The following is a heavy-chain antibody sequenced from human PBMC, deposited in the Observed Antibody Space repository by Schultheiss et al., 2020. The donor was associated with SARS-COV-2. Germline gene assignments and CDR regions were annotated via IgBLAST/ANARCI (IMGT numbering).Heavy chain of an antibody. V-gene: IGHV4-4*07. Sequence: SETLSLTCTVSGGSISSYYWSWIRQPAGKGLEWIGRIYTSGSTNYNPSLKSRVTMSVDTSKNQFSLKLSSVTAADTAVYYCARHRPSPDIVVVPAASYYFDYWGQGTRVTVSS. J-gene: IGHJ4*02. D-gene: IGHD2-2*01. CDR2: IYTSGST. CDR3: ARHRPSPDIVVVPAASYYFDY. CDR1: GGSISSYY.